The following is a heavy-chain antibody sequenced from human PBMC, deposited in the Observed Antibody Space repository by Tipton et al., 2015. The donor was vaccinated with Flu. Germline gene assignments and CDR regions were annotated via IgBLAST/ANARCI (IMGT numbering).Heavy chain of an antibody. J-gene: IGHJ3*02. V-gene: IGHV3-53*01. CDR1: GFTVSNHY. CDR2: IYGGATT. Sequence: PLRLSCAASGFTVSNHYMSWVRQAPGKGLEWVSVIYGGATTDYADSVKGRFTISRDNSKNTLYLQINSLRAEDTAVYYCARGLTGAFDIWGQGTMVTVSS. CDR3: ARGLTGAFDI.